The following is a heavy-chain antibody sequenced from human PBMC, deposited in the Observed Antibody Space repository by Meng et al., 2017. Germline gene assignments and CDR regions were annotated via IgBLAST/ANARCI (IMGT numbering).Heavy chain of an antibody. Sequence: EPGPGLVKPSGTVSLPCVVSGGSISSVDWWSWVRQPPGKGLEWIGEIYHGGNTNYNPSLKSRVTISIDKSKNQFSLKLSSVTAADTAVYYCASWIYSCGWQWGQGTLVTVSS. J-gene: IGHJ4*02. D-gene: IGHD6-19*01. CDR3: ASWIYSCGWQ. CDR1: GGSISSVDW. V-gene: IGHV4/OR15-8*02. CDR2: IYHGGNT.